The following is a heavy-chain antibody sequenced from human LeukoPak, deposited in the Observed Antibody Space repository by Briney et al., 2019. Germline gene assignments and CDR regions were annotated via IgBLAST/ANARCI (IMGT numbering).Heavy chain of an antibody. D-gene: IGHD3-22*01. J-gene: IGHJ4*02. V-gene: IGHV4-39*01. CDR3: ARLVESIGYYDGTFDY. CDR2: IYYSGST. Sequence: PSETLSLTCTVSIGSFSSSSYYCGWIRQPPGKGLEWIGSIYYSGSTYYNPSLKSRVTISVDTSKNQFSLKLSSVTAADTAVYYCARLVESIGYYDGTFDYWGQGTLVTVSS. CDR1: IGSFSSSSYY.